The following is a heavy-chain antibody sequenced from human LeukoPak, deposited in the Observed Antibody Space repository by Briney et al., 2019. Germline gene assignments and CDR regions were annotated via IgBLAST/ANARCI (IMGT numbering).Heavy chain of an antibody. Sequence: GASVKVSCKASGYTFTGYYMHWVRQAPGQGLEWMGRIIPILGIANYAQKFQGRVTITADKSTSTAYMELSSLRSEDTAVYYCAREPITTVSNWFDPWGQGTLVTVSS. J-gene: IGHJ5*02. CDR1: GYTFTGYY. V-gene: IGHV1-69*04. CDR3: AREPITTVSNWFDP. D-gene: IGHD4-4*01. CDR2: IIPILGIA.